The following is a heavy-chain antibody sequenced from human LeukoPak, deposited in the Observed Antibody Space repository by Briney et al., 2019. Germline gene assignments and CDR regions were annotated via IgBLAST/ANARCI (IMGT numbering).Heavy chain of an antibody. CDR2: IYYSGST. CDR3: ARVAATDVWFDP. D-gene: IGHD2-15*01. V-gene: IGHV4-59*01. CDR1: GGSISSYY. Sequence: PSETLSLTCTVSGGSISSYYWSWIRQPPGKGLEWIGYIYYSGSTNYNPSLKSRVTISVDTSKNQFSLKLSSVTAADTAVYYCARVAATDVWFDPWGQGTLVTVSS. J-gene: IGHJ5*02.